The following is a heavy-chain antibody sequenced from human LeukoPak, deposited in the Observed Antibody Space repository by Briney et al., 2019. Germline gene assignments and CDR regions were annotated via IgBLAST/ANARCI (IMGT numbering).Heavy chain of an antibody. D-gene: IGHD6-13*01. Sequence: PGGSLRLSCAASGFTFSSYAMSWVRQAPGKGLEWVSAISGSGGSTYYADSVKGRFTISRDNSKNTLSLQMTSLRAEDTAVYYCVRVVVGSSCTPSLFFDLWGLGTLVTVSS. CDR3: VRVVVGSSCTPSLFFDL. CDR2: ISGSGGST. V-gene: IGHV3-23*01. J-gene: IGHJ2*01. CDR1: GFTFSSYA.